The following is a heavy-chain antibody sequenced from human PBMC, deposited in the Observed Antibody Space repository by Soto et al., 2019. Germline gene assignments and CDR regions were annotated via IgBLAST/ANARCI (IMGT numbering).Heavy chain of an antibody. CDR2: ISAYNGNT. D-gene: IGHD6-6*01. J-gene: IGHJ5*02. CDR3: AILESIAAPLNWFDP. V-gene: IGHV1-18*01. Sequence: ASVKVSCKASGYTFTSYGISWVRQASGQGLEWMGWISAYNGNTNYAQKLQGRVTMTTDTSTSTAYMELRSLGSDDTAVYYCAILESIAAPLNWFDPWGQGTLVPGSS. CDR1: GYTFTSYG.